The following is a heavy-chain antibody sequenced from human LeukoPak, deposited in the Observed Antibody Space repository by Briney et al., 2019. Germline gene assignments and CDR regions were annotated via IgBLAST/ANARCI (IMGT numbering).Heavy chain of an antibody. CDR1: GGSISSYY. CDR2: IYYSGST. Sequence: PSETLSLTCTVSGGSISSYYWSWIRQPPGKGLEWIGYIYYSGSTNYNPSLTSRVTISVDTSKNQFSLKLSSVTAADTAVYYCARDGYSYGFDAFDIWGQGTMVTVSS. D-gene: IGHD5-18*01. J-gene: IGHJ3*02. V-gene: IGHV4-59*01. CDR3: ARDGYSYGFDAFDI.